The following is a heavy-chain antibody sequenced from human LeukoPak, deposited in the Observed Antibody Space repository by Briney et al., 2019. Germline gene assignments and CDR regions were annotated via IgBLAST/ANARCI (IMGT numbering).Heavy chain of an antibody. CDR3: ARGYCSSTSCYTLYYYYYMDA. V-gene: IGHV3-64*01. J-gene: IGHJ6*03. Sequence: GGSLRLSCAASGFTFSSYAMRWVRQAPGKGLEYVSAISSNGGSTYYANSVKGRFTISRDNSKNTLYLQMGSLRAEDMAVYYCARGYCSSTSCYTLYYYYYMDAWGKGTTVTVSS. D-gene: IGHD2-2*02. CDR1: GFTFSSYA. CDR2: ISSNGGST.